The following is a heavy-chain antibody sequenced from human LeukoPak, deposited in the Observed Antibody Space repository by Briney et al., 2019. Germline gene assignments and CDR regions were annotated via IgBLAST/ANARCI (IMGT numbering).Heavy chain of an antibody. Sequence: ASVTVSCTASGYTFTNCAIHWVCQAPGQRLEWMAWLNPANDNTEYSQKFQGRLTITRDTSASTAYMELSSLRSEDTAVYFCAARPGVAVAGLDFWGQGTLVTVSS. CDR1: GYTFTNCA. V-gene: IGHV1-3*01. CDR2: LNPANDNT. D-gene: IGHD6-19*01. CDR3: AARPGVAVAGLDF. J-gene: IGHJ4*02.